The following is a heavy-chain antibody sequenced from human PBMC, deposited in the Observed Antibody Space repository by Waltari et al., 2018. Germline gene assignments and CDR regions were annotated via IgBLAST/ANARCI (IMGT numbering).Heavy chain of an antibody. J-gene: IGHJ4*02. CDR3: ARVNYDYVGGTYLYSGFDS. CDR2: INTNTGTP. D-gene: IGHD3-16*02. Sequence: QVQLVQSGSELKKPGASVKVSCKASGYTFSSYSMNWIRQAPGQRPEGMGWINTNTGTPMYAQGFTGRFVFSLDTSVSTAYLQINSLKAEDTALYYCARVNYDYVGGTYLYSGFDSWGQGTLVTVSS. V-gene: IGHV7-4-1*02. CDR1: GYTFSSYS.